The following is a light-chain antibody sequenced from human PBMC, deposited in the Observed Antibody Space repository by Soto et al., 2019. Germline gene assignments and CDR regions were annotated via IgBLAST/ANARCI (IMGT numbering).Light chain of an antibody. V-gene: IGLV2-11*01. CDR1: SSGLGDYNH. Sequence: QSVLTQPRSVSGSPGQSVTISCTGTSSGLGDYNHVSWYQQHPGKAPKLVIYNFNKRPSGVPDRFSGSKSGNTASLTISGLQAEDEADYYCCSYAGSFTGVFGGGTKVTVL. J-gene: IGLJ3*02. CDR2: NFN. CDR3: CSYAGSFTGV.